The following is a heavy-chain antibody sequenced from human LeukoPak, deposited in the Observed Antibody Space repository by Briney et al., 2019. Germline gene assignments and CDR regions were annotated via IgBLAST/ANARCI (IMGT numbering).Heavy chain of an antibody. V-gene: IGHV1-69*13. CDR1: GGTFSSYA. Sequence: ASVKVSCKASGGTFSSYAISWVRQAPGQGLEWMGGIIPIFGTANYAQKFQGRVTITADESTSTAYMELSSLRSEDTAVYYCARDRPGYSSGWNHPEPGRYFDYWGQGTLVTVSS. J-gene: IGHJ4*02. CDR2: IIPIFGTA. D-gene: IGHD6-19*01. CDR3: ARDRPGYSSGWNHPEPGRYFDY.